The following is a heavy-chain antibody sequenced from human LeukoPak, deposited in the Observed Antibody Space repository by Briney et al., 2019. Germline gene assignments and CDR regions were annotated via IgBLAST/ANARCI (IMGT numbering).Heavy chain of an antibody. Sequence: GASVKVSCKASGYIFTSYYIHWVRQAPGQGLEWMGKINPSGGSTSYAQKFQGRVTMTRDTSTSTVYMELSSLRSEDTAVYYCARTIVDGGTNYWGRGTLVTVSS. J-gene: IGHJ4*02. CDR3: ARTIVDGGTNY. CDR2: INPSGGST. CDR1: GYIFTSYY. D-gene: IGHD2-15*01. V-gene: IGHV1-46*01.